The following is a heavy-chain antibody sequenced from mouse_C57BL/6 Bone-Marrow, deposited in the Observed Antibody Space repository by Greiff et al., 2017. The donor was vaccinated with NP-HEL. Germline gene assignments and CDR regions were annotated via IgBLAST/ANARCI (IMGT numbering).Heavy chain of an antibody. J-gene: IGHJ1*03. CDR3: ARGWPITTGGEYFDV. CDR1: GYTFTSYW. Sequence: QVQLQQPGAELVRPGSSVKLSCKASGYTFTSYWMHWVKQRPIQGLEWIGNIDPSDSETHSNQKFKDKATLTVDKSSSTAYMQLSSLTSEDSAVYYGARGWPITTGGEYFDVWGTGTTVTVSS. V-gene: IGHV1-52*01. CDR2: IDPSDSET. D-gene: IGHD1-1*01.